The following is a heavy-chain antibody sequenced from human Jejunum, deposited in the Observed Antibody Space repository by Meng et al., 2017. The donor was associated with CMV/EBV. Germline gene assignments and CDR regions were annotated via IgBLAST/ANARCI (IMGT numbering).Heavy chain of an antibody. CDR2: ISISDYK. J-gene: IGHJ4*02. CDR1: AFTFSTYM. Sequence: VASAFTFSTYMLTWVPQAPGKGLEWVASISISDYKFYADSVKGRFSISRDNAKNSLYLHMSSLRGEDTAVYYCGRVLKGGTYLDYWGQGTQVTVSS. V-gene: IGHV3-21*06. D-gene: IGHD1-26*01. CDR3: GRVLKGGTYLDY.